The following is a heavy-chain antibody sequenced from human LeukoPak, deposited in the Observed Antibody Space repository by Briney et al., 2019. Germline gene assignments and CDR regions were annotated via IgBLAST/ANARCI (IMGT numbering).Heavy chain of an antibody. J-gene: IGHJ6*03. CDR2: INPKSGVA. Sequence: ASVKVSCKASGYTFTDYYLHWVRQAPGQGLEWMGWINPKSGVADSKMKFQGRVTLTRDTSITTAYMELISLTSDDAAVYYCARAGGYCGSTSCYSGYYYYFMDVWGKGTTVTVSS. D-gene: IGHD2-2*01. CDR1: GYTFTDYY. V-gene: IGHV1-2*02. CDR3: ARAGGYCGSTSCYSGYYYYFMDV.